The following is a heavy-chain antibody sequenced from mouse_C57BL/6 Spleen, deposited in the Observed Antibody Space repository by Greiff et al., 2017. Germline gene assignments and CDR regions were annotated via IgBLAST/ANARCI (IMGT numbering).Heavy chain of an antibody. CDR3: AREGDIQGYIDY. CDR1: GYTFTSYW. V-gene: IGHV1-53*01. CDR2: INPSNGGT. Sequence: QVQLKQPGPELVTPGASVKMSCKASGYTFTSYWMHWVKQRPGQGLEWIGNINPSNGGTNNNAKFKSKAKLTVDKYSSTAYMQLSILTSQDSAVYYCAREGDIQGYIDYWGQGTTLTVSS. D-gene: IGHD2-13*01. J-gene: IGHJ2*01.